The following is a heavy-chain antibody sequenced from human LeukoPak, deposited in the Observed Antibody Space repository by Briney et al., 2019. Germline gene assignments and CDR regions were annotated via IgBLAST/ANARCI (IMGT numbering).Heavy chain of an antibody. Sequence: ASVKVSCKASGYTFTSYGISWVRQAPGQGLEWMGWINPNSGGTNYAQKFQGRVTMTRDTSISTAYMELSRLRSDDTAVYYCARGGPYYFDYWGQGTLVTVSS. CDR3: ARGGPYYFDY. CDR2: INPNSGGT. V-gene: IGHV1-2*02. CDR1: GYTFTSYG. J-gene: IGHJ4*02.